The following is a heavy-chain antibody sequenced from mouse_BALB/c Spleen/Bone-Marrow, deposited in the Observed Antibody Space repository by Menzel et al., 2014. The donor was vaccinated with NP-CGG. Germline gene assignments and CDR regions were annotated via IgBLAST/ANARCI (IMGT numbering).Heavy chain of an antibody. CDR3: ARPTTVVATGGSFDY. D-gene: IGHD1-1*01. V-gene: IGHV5-6*01. Sequence: EVHLVESGRDLVKPGGSLKLSCAASGFTFSSYGMSWVRQTPDKRLEWVATISSGGSYTYYPDSVKGRFTISRDNTKNTLYLQMSSLKSEDTAMYYCARPTTVVATGGSFDYWGQGTTLTVSS. CDR1: GFTFSSYG. CDR2: ISSGGSYT. J-gene: IGHJ2*01.